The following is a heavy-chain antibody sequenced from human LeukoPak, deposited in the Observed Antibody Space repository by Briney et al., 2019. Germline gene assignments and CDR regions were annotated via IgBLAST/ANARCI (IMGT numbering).Heavy chain of an antibody. J-gene: IGHJ6*03. V-gene: IGHV3-21*01. CDR2: ISGSSATI. CDR3: ARPLENTRYYYYYYMDV. CDR1: EFTFNNYV. D-gene: IGHD2/OR15-2a*01. Sequence: PGGSLRLSCAVSEFTFNNYVMTWVRQVPGKGLEWVSSISGSSATIYYADSVKGRFTISRDNAKNSLYLQLNSLRAEDTAVYYCARPLENTRYYYYYYMDVWGKGTTVTVSS.